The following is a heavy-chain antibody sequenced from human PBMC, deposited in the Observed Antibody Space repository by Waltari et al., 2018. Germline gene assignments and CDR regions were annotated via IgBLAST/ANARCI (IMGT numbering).Heavy chain of an antibody. Sequence: EVQVVESGGGLVQPGGSLRLYCAASGFTFSSYEMNWVRQAPGKALEWVSYISSGGTSIYYADSVKGRFTISRDNAKDSLYLQMNNLRAEDTAVYYCARGWTHNAFHMWGQGTMVTVSS. V-gene: IGHV3-48*03. J-gene: IGHJ3*02. CDR3: ARGWTHNAFHM. CDR1: GFTFSSYE. CDR2: ISSGGTSI.